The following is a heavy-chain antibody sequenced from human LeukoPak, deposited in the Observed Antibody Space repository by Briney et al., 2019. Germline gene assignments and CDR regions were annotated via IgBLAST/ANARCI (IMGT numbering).Heavy chain of an antibody. CDR3: ARGGSWELKRVFDS. J-gene: IGHJ4*02. V-gene: IGHV3-7*01. Sequence: GGSLRLSCVAAGFTFDSYWMTWVRQVPGKGLEWVANIRQGGNENYYADSVEGRFAISRDNARNSLFLQMDSLRVEDTAVYYCARGGSWELKRVFDSWGQGTLVTVSS. CDR1: GFTFDSYW. CDR2: IRQGGNEN. D-gene: IGHD1-26*01.